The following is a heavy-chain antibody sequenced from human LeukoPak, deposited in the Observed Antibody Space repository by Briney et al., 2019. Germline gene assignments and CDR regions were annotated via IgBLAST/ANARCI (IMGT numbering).Heavy chain of an antibody. Sequence: PGGSLRLSCAASGFTFSGYEMNWVRQAPGKGLEWVSYISSSGSTIYYADSVKGRFTVSRDNAKNSLYLQMNSLRAEDTAVYYCAREYYYDSRAPGAFDIWGQGTMVTVSS. J-gene: IGHJ3*02. CDR1: GFTFSGYE. V-gene: IGHV3-48*03. CDR2: ISSSGSTI. D-gene: IGHD3-22*01. CDR3: AREYYYDSRAPGAFDI.